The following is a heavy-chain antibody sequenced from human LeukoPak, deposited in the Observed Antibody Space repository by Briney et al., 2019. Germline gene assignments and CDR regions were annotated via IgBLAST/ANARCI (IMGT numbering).Heavy chain of an antibody. CDR3: AREYGSGSYYLFSWYFDL. CDR1: GGTFSSYA. J-gene: IGHJ2*01. CDR2: IIPIFGTA. Sequence: ASVKVSCKASGGTFSSYAISWVRQAPGQGLEWMGGIIPIFGTANYAQKFQGRVTITADESTSTAYMELSSLRSEDTAVYYCAREYGSGSYYLFSWYFDLWGRGTLVTVSS. V-gene: IGHV1-69*01. D-gene: IGHD3-10*01.